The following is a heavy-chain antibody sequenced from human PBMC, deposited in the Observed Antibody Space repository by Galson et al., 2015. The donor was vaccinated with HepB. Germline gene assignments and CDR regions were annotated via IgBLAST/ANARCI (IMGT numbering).Heavy chain of an antibody. J-gene: IGHJ4*02. Sequence: CAISGDSVSSNSAAWNWIRQSPSRGLEWLGRTFYRSKWYNEYVVSVKSRITINPDTSKNQFSLQLNSVTPEDTAIYYCARGEGNRPGTYHFDYWGQRALVTVTS. CDR3: ARGEGNRPGTYHFDY. CDR1: GDSVSSNSAA. V-gene: IGHV6-1*01. D-gene: IGHD6-13*01. CDR2: TFYRSKWYN.